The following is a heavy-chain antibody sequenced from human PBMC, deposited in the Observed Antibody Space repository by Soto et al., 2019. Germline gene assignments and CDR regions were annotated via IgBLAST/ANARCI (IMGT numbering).Heavy chain of an antibody. V-gene: IGHV3-30*18. CDR1: GFTFSSYG. CDR3: AKDTRGRVALYGMDV. Sequence: GGSLRLSCAASGFTFSSYGMHWVRQAPGKGLEWVAVISYDGSNKYYADSVKGRFTISRDNSKNTLYLQMNSLRAEDTAVYYCAKDTRGRVALYGMDVWGQGTTVTVSS. CDR2: ISYDGSNK. J-gene: IGHJ6*02. D-gene: IGHD3-16*01.